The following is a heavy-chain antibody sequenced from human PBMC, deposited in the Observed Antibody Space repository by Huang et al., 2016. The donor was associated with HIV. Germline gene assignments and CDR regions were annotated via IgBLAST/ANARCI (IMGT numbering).Heavy chain of an antibody. V-gene: IGHV1-69*01. CDR2: ISPVFGTQ. Sequence: QVQLVQSGAEVKKPGSSVKVSCKASGGTFSNHGFSGVRQAPGQGLEWMGGISPVFGTQYYTPKCQGRVTITADESTSTVYMELSSLTPDDTAEYYCARVRGYSGSYYGMDVWGQGTTVTVSS. CDR3: ARVRGYSGSYYGMDV. CDR1: GGTFSNHG. J-gene: IGHJ6*02. D-gene: IGHD1-26*01.